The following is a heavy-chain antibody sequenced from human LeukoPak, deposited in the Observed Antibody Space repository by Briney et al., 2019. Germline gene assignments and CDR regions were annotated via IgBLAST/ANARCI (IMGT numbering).Heavy chain of an antibody. Sequence: PGGSLRLSCAASGFTFSSYSMNSVRQAPGKGLEWVSSISSSSSYIYYADSVKGRFTISRDNAKNSLYLQMNSLRAEDTAVYYCARDKGIAVAVSGGDFDYWGQGTLVTVSS. J-gene: IGHJ4*02. CDR1: GFTFSSYS. CDR2: ISSSSSYI. D-gene: IGHD6-19*01. V-gene: IGHV3-21*01. CDR3: ARDKGIAVAVSGGDFDY.